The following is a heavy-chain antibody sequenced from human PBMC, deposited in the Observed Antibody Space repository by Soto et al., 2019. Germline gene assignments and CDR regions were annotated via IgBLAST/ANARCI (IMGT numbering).Heavy chain of an antibody. V-gene: IGHV1-8*01. D-gene: IGHD3-16*01. Sequence: QVQLVQSGAELKKPGASVKVSCKASGYTFTSYDINWVRQATGQGLEWMGWMNPNSGNTGYAQKFQGRVTMTRNTSISTAYMELSSLRSEDTAVYYCAVPYDYVWGTPHYWGQGTLVTVSS. CDR1: GYTFTSYD. J-gene: IGHJ4*02. CDR3: AVPYDYVWGTPHY. CDR2: MNPNSGNT.